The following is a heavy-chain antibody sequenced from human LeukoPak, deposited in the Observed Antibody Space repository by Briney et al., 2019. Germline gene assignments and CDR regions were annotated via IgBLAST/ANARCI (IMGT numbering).Heavy chain of an antibody. CDR2: ISAYNGNT. CDR1: GYTFTSYG. J-gene: IGHJ6*02. Sequence: ASVKVSCKASGYTFTSYGISWVRQAPGQGLEWMGWISAYNGNTNYAQKLQGRVTMTTDTSTSTAYMELRSLRSDDTAVYYCARGAFELWFLSYYYYGMDVWGQGTTVTVSS. CDR3: ARGAFELWFLSYYYYGMDV. V-gene: IGHV1-18*01. D-gene: IGHD5-18*01.